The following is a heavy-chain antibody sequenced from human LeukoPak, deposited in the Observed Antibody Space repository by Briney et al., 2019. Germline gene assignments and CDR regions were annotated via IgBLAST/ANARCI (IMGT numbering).Heavy chain of an antibody. CDR3: ASGAQSDY. D-gene: IGHD1-26*01. V-gene: IGHV3-11*06. CDR1: GFTFRDYY. J-gene: IGHJ4*02. CDR2: ISGSSSDT. Sequence: GGSLRLSCAASGFTFRDYYMSWIRQAPGKGLEWVSYISGSSSDTKFADSVKGRFTVSRDNTKKSLYLQMNSLRAEDTAVYYCASGAQSDYWGQGTLVTVSS.